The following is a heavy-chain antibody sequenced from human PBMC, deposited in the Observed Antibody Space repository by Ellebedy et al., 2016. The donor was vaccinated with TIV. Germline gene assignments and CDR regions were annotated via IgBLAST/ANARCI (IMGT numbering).Heavy chain of an antibody. D-gene: IGHD3-3*01. CDR2: IYYTGST. V-gene: IGHV4-59*01. Sequence: SETLSLTXTVPGGSISSYYWSWIRQPPGKGLEWIGYIYYTGSTNYNPSLKSRVTISVDTSKNQFSLKLSSVTAADTAVYYCARGQEAWSGHHYYYYMDVWGKGTTVTVSS. CDR1: GGSISSYY. J-gene: IGHJ6*03. CDR3: ARGQEAWSGHHYYYYMDV.